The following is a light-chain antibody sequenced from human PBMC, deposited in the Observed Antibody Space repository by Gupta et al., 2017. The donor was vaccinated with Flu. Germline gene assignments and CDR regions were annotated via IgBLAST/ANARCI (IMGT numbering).Light chain of an antibody. J-gene: IGKJ4*01. CDR2: DAS. CDR3: HQRSSWPPIT. V-gene: IGKV3-11*01. CDR1: QSVLAY. Sequence: ATLSLSPGDRATLSCRASQSVLAYLAWYQHKPGQAPRLLIYDASTREPGVPARFSGSGYGTEFTLSISSREPEDFAVYYCHQRSSWPPITFGGGTKVEI.